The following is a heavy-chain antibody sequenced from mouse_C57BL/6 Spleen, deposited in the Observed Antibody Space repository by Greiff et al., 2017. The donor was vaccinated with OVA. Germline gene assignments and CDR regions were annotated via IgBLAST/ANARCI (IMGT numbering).Heavy chain of an antibody. V-gene: IGHV1-82*01. CDR3: AREKSYYSNYGFAY. D-gene: IGHD2-5*01. J-gene: IGHJ3*01. CDR1: GYAFSSSW. CDR2: IYPGDGDT. Sequence: QVHVKQSGPELVKPGASVKISCKASGYAFSSSWMNWVKQRPGKGLEWIGRIYPGDGDTNYNGKFKGKATLTADKSSSTAYMQLSSLTSEDSAVYFCAREKSYYSNYGFAYWGQGTLVTVSA.